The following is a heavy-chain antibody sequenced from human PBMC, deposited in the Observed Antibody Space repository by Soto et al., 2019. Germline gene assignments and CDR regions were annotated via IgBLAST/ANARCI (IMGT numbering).Heavy chain of an antibody. CDR3: TTDLGHYVGSEIDY. Sequence: GSLRLSCAASGFTFSNAWMSWVRQTPGKGLEWVGRIKSKTDGGTTDYAAPVKGRFTISRDDSQNTLYLQMNSLKIEDTAVYYCTTDLGHYVGSEIDYWGQGTLVTVSS. J-gene: IGHJ4*02. CDR2: IKSKTDGGTT. V-gene: IGHV3-15*05. CDR1: GFTFSNAW. D-gene: IGHD4-17*01.